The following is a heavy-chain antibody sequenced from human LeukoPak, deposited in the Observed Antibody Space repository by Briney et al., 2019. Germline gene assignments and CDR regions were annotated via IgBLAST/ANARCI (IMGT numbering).Heavy chain of an antibody. CDR2: ISYDGSNK. D-gene: IGHD3-22*01. CDR3: AKDHTYYYDSSGRNWFDP. J-gene: IGHJ5*02. V-gene: IGHV3-30*18. Sequence: GGSLRLSCAASGFTFSSYGMHWVRQAPGKGLEWVAVISYDGSNKYYADSVKGRFTISRDNSKNTLYLQMNSLRAEDTAVYYGAKDHTYYYDSSGRNWFDPWGQGTLVTVSS. CDR1: GFTFSSYG.